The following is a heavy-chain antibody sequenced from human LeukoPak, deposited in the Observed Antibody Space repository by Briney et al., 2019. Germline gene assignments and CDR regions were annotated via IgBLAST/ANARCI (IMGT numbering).Heavy chain of an antibody. V-gene: IGHV4-34*01. CDR2: INHSGST. CDR3: ARVTDSSGYYDY. D-gene: IGHD3-22*01. J-gene: IGHJ4*02. Sequence: KPPETLSLTCALYGGSFSGYYWSWIRQPPGKGLEWIGEINHSGSTNYNPSLKSRVTISVDTSKNQFSLKLSSVTAADTAVYYCARVTDSSGYYDYWGQGTLVTVSS. CDR1: GGSFSGYY.